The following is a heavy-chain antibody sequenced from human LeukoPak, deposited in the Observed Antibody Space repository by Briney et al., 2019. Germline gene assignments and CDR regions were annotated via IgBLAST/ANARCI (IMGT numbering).Heavy chain of an antibody. Sequence: SETLSLTCTVSGGSISSSSYYWGWIRQPPGKGLEWIGSIYYSGSTYYNPSLKSRVTISVDTSKNQFSLQLSSVTAADTAVYYCARANYDIVPGCSTNWFDPWGQGILITVSS. CDR1: GGSISSSSYY. CDR3: ARANYDIVPGCSTNWFDP. J-gene: IGHJ5*02. CDR2: IYYSGST. V-gene: IGHV4-39*07. D-gene: IGHD3-9*01.